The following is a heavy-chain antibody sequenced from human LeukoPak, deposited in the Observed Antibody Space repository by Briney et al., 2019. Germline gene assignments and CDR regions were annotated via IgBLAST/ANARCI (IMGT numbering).Heavy chain of an antibody. Sequence: SGGSLRLSCAASGFTCSGCAMHWVRQASGKGLEWVGRIRSKANSYATAYAASVKGRFTISRDDSKNTAYLQMNSLKTEDTAVYYCTSSLRPAMVRGVIPSWYYYYMDVWGKGTTVTISS. CDR3: TSSLRPAMVRGVIPSWYYYYMDV. CDR1: GFTCSGCA. CDR2: IRSKANSYAT. V-gene: IGHV3-73*01. D-gene: IGHD3-10*01. J-gene: IGHJ6*03.